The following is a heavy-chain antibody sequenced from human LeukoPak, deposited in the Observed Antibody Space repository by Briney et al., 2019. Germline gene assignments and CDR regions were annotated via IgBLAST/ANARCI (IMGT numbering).Heavy chain of an antibody. CDR2: IYTGGTT. J-gene: IGHJ6*03. D-gene: IGHD6-19*01. CDR1: GFIVSSNS. CDR3: ATSPSGWGTYHYMNV. Sequence: PGGSLRLSCAASGFIVSSNSMSWVRQAPGKGLEWVSLIYTGGTTYYADSVKGRFIISRDNSKNTLYLQMNSLRAEDTAVYYCATSPSGWGTYHYMNVWGKGTTVTISS. V-gene: IGHV3-66*01.